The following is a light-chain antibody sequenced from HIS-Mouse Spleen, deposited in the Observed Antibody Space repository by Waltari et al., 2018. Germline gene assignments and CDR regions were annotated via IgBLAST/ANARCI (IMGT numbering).Light chain of an antibody. V-gene: IGLV3-1*01. J-gene: IGLJ2*01. CDR2: QDS. Sequence: SYELTQPPSVSVSPGQTVSITCSGDKLGDKYACWYKQKPGQSPVLGIYQDSKRPSGIPGRFSGSNSGNTATLTISGTQAMDEADYYCQAWDSSTVVFGGGTKLTVL. CDR3: QAWDSSTVV. CDR1: KLGDKY.